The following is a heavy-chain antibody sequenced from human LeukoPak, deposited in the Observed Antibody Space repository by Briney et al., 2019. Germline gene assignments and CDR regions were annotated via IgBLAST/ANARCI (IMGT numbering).Heavy chain of an antibody. CDR2: IAPDGSER. J-gene: IGHJ3*01. CDR1: GFTLSSYW. CDR3: ARDLSPYNTNYYDAFDF. V-gene: IGHV3-7*03. D-gene: IGHD1-14*01. Sequence: GGSLRLSCAASGFTLSSYWMSWVRQAPGKGLEWVANIAPDGSERYYVDSMKGRFTISRDNTKNSLYLQMNSLRAEDTAVYYCARDLSPYNTNYYDAFDFWGQGTMVTASS.